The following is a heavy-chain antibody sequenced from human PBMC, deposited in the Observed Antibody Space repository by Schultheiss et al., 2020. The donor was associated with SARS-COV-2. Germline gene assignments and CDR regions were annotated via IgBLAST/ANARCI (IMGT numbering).Heavy chain of an antibody. CDR2: VTAYDGKT. J-gene: IGHJ4*02. CDR1: GYTFFSFG. D-gene: IGHD5-12*01. Sequence: ASVKVSCKASGYTFFSFGFIWVRQAPGHGLEWMGRVTAYDGKTNYAQKFQGRVTMTTDTSTSTAYMEVRSLRSDDTAVYYCAREVVAALFDYWGQGTLVTVSS. V-gene: IGHV1-18*04. CDR3: AREVVAALFDY.